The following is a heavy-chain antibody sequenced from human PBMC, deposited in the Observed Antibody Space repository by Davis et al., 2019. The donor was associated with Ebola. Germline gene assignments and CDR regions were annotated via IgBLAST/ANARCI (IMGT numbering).Heavy chain of an antibody. J-gene: IGHJ4*02. CDR1: GFSFSRYW. Sequence: GESLKISCAASGFSFSRYWMSWVRQTPGRGLEWVAIVSYDGSDALYADSVRGRFTISRDNSLNTLFLQMNNLRGEDTAVYFCAPGDEGADYWGQGTLVTVSS. D-gene: IGHD1-26*01. CDR2: VSYDGSDA. V-gene: IGHV3-30-3*01. CDR3: APGDEGADY.